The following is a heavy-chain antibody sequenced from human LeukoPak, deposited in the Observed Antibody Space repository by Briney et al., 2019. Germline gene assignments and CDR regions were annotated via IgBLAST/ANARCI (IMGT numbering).Heavy chain of an antibody. CDR2: ISSSSSDI. CDR3: AREMNDRELDFFYGMDV. Sequence: TAGGSLILSCATSGFTFTSYTMNWVRQAPGKGLEWVSSISSSSSDISYADSVKGRFAISRDNAKNLVYVQMSSLRAEDTAVYFCAREMNDRELDFFYGMDVWGQGTTVTVSS. J-gene: IGHJ6*02. D-gene: IGHD1-1*01. V-gene: IGHV3-21*01. CDR1: GFTFTSYT.